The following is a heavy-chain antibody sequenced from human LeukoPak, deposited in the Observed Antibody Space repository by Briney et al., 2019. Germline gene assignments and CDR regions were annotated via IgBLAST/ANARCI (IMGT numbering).Heavy chain of an antibody. D-gene: IGHD6-19*01. CDR1: GFTFDDYG. V-gene: IGHV3-9*01. Sequence: GRSLRLSCAASGFTFDDYGMHWVRQAPGKGLEGVAGISWNSGSIGYADSVKGRFTISRDNAKNSLYLQMNSLRAADTPLSYCAKALRGWYFLPSSGQGTLVTASP. J-gene: IGHJ5*02. CDR2: ISWNSGSI. CDR3: AKALRGWYFLPS.